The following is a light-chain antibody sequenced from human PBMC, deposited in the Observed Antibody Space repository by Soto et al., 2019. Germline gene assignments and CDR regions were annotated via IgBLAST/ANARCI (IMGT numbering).Light chain of an antibody. V-gene: IGKV3-11*01. CDR1: QSVSDY. CDR2: DAS. CDR3: QQRSTWPWT. Sequence: EIVLTQSPVTLSLSPGERATHSCRASQSVSDYLAWYQQKPGQSPRLIIYDASYRATGVPGRFSGSGAGTHFTLSISSLEHEDFAVYFCQQRSTWPWTFGQGTK. J-gene: IGKJ1*01.